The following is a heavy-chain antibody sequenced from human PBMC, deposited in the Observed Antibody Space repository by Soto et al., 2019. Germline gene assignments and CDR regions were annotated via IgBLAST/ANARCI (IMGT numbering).Heavy chain of an antibody. CDR2: ILPIFGTA. D-gene: IGHD2-15*01. CDR3: ARRHEFGGNSDAFDV. Sequence: QVQLVQSGAEVKKPGSSVKVSCKASGGSFRRETINWVRQAPGQGPEWMGGILPIFGTADYAQKFQGRVTITADVSTTTTYMALSSLRFEDTAVYYCARRHEFGGNSDAFDVWGQGTMVIVSS. V-gene: IGHV1-69*12. CDR1: GGSFRRET. J-gene: IGHJ3*01.